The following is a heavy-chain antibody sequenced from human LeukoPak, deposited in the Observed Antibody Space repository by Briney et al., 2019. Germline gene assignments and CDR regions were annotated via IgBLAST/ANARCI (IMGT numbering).Heavy chain of an antibody. J-gene: IGHJ3*02. Sequence: SETLSLTCTVSGGSISSSSYYGGWIRQPPGKGLEWIGSIYYSGSTNYNPSLRSRVTISVVTSKNEFSLKLSSVTAADTAVYYCARERWFDIWGQGTMVTVSS. V-gene: IGHV4-39*07. CDR2: IYYSGST. D-gene: IGHD4-23*01. CDR3: ARERWFDI. CDR1: GGSISSSSYY.